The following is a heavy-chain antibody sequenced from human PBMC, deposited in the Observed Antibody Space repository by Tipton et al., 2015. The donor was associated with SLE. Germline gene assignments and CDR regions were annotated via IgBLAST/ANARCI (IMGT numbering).Heavy chain of an antibody. Sequence: SLRLSCAASGFTFSDHYMDWVRQAPGKGLEWVGRTRNKANSYTTEYVASVKGRFTISRDDSKNTLYLQMNSLRAEDTAVYYCAKTSSSWSTYYYGMDVWGQGTTVTVSS. CDR3: AKTSSSWSTYYYGMDV. D-gene: IGHD6-13*01. V-gene: IGHV3-72*01. CDR2: TRNKANSYTT. J-gene: IGHJ6*02. CDR1: GFTFSDHY.